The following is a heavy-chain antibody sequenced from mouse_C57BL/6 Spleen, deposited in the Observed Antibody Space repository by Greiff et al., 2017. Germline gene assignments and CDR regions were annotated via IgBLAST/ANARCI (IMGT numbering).Heavy chain of an antibody. CDR1: GFTFSSYA. CDR2: ISDGGSYT. V-gene: IGHV5-4*01. J-gene: IGHJ2*01. CDR3: ARDGGVVASYYFDY. Sequence: EVKVVESGGGLVKPGGSLKLSCAASGFTFSSYAMSWVRQTPEKRLEWVATISDGGSYTYYPDNVKGRFTISRDNAKNNLYLQMSHLKSEDTAMYYCARDGGVVASYYFDYWGQGTTLTVSS. D-gene: IGHD1-1*01.